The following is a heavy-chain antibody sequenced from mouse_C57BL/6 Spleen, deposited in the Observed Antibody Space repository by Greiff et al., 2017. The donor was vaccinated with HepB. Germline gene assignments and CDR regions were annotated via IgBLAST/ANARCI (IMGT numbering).Heavy chain of an antibody. CDR3: ARGYYYGSRRDGYFDV. Sequence: VKLVESGAELVKPGASVKISCKASGYAFSSYWMNWVKQRPGKGLEWIGQIYPGDGDTNYNGKFKGKATLTAEKSSSTAYMQLSSLTSEDSAVYFCARGYYYGSRRDGYFDVWGTGTTVTVSS. J-gene: IGHJ1*03. V-gene: IGHV1-80*01. D-gene: IGHD1-1*01. CDR1: GYAFSSYW. CDR2: IYPGDGDT.